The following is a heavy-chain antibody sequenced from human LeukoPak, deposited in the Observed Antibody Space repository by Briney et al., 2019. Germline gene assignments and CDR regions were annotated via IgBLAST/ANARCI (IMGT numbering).Heavy chain of an antibody. CDR3: AKGAAGGWNYLTFGGVIVSGYFDY. Sequence: GRSLRLSCAASGFTFSSYGMHWVRQAPGKGLEWVSLISWDGGSTYYADSVKGRFTISRDNSKNSLYLQMNSLRAEDTALYYCAKGAAGGWNYLTFGGVIVSGYFDYWGQGTLVTVSS. J-gene: IGHJ4*02. D-gene: IGHD3-16*02. V-gene: IGHV3-43D*03. CDR2: ISWDGGST. CDR1: GFTFSSYG.